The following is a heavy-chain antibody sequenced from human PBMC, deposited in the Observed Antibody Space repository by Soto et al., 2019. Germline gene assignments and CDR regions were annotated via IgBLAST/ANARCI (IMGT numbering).Heavy chain of an antibody. J-gene: IGHJ6*02. CDR1: GFTFSSYS. V-gene: IGHV3-48*02. Sequence: GGSLRLSCAASGFTFSSYSMNWVRQAPGKGLEWVSYISSSSSTIYYADSVKGRFTISRDNAKNSLYLQMNSLRDEDTAVYYCAQDPHRVTTQGYTYYYGMDVWGQGTTGTVSS. CDR2: ISSSSSTI. D-gene: IGHD4-17*01. CDR3: AQDPHRVTTQGYTYYYGMDV.